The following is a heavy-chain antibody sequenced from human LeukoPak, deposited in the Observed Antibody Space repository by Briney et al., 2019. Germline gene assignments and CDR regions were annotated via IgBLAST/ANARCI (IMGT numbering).Heavy chain of an antibody. CDR1: GFTFSSYG. Sequence: PGGSLRLSCAASGFTFSSYGMHWVRQAPGKGLEWVAVIWYDGSNKYYADSVKGRFTISRDNSKNTLYLLMNSLRAEDTAVYYCARDVSSPVRNYGMDVWGQGTTVTVSS. V-gene: IGHV3-33*01. J-gene: IGHJ6*02. D-gene: IGHD5/OR15-5a*01. CDR2: IWYDGSNK. CDR3: ARDVSSPVRNYGMDV.